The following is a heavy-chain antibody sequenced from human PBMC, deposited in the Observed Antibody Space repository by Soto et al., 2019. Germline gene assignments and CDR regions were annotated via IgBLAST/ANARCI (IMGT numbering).Heavy chain of an antibody. J-gene: IGHJ4*02. V-gene: IGHV2-5*02. CDR2: IYWDDDK. D-gene: IGHD3-3*01. CDR1: GFSLSTSGVG. Sequence: QITLKESGPPLVKPTQTLTLTCTLSGFSLSTSGVGVGWIRQPPGKALEWLALIYWDDDKRYSPSLKSRLTITKDTSKNQVVLTMTNMDPVDTATYYCAHRRNTTFGAIFDYWGQGTLVTVSS. CDR3: AHRRNTTFGAIFDY.